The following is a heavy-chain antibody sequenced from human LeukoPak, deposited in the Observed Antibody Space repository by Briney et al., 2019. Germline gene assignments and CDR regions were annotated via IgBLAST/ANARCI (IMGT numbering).Heavy chain of an antibody. V-gene: IGHV3-64*01. Sequence: GGSLRLSRAASGFIFSTYAMHWVRQAPGKGLEFVSAISRNGGNAYYANSVKGRFTISRDNSKNSLYLQMNSLRAEDTAVYYCAELGITMIGGVWGKGTTVTVSS. J-gene: IGHJ6*04. CDR3: AELGITMIGGV. CDR2: ISRNGGNA. CDR1: GFIFSTYA. D-gene: IGHD3-10*02.